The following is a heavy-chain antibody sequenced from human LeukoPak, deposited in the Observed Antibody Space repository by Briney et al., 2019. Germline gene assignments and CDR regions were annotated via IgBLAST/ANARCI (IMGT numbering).Heavy chain of an antibody. J-gene: IGHJ4*02. CDR1: GYTFTGYY. Sequence: ASVKVSYKASGYTFTGYYMHWVRQAPGQGLEWMGWINPNSGGTNYAQKFQGRVTMTRDTSISTAYMELSRLRSDDTAVYYCARDYSSGWFGYYFDYWGQGTLVTVSA. D-gene: IGHD6-19*01. CDR2: INPNSGGT. CDR3: ARDYSSGWFGYYFDY. V-gene: IGHV1-2*02.